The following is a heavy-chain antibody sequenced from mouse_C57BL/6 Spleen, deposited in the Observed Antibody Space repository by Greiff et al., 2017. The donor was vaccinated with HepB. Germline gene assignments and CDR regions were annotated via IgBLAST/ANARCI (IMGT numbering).Heavy chain of an antibody. CDR1: GYTFTDYY. D-gene: IGHD2-3*01. CDR3: ARGDGYYSYAMDD. CDR2: INPNNGGT. Sequence: EVQLQQSGPELVKPGASVKISCKASGYTFTDYYMNWVKQSHGKSLEWIGDINPNNGGTSYNQKFKGKATLTVDKSSSTAYMELRSLTSEDTAVYNCARGDGYYSYAMDDWGQGTSVTVSS. J-gene: IGHJ4*01. V-gene: IGHV1-26*01.